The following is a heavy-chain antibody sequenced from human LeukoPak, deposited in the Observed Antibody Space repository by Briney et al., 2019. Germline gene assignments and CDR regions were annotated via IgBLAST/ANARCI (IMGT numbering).Heavy chain of an antibody. CDR2: IYTSGST. Sequence: SETLSLTCTVSGGSISSGSYYWSWIRQPPGRGLEWIGRIYTSGSTNYNPSLKSRVTISVDTSKNQFSLKLSSVTAADTAVYYCARSYVLRFLEWFPDWFDPWGQGTLVTVSS. CDR3: ARSYVLRFLEWFPDWFDP. CDR1: GGSISSGSYY. J-gene: IGHJ5*02. V-gene: IGHV4-61*02. D-gene: IGHD3-3*01.